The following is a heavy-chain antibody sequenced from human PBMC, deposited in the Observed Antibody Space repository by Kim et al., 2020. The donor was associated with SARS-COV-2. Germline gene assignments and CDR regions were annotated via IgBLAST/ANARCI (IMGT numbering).Heavy chain of an antibody. D-gene: IGHD3-10*01. J-gene: IGHJ6*02. CDR1: GDSVSSNSAA. CDR2: TYYRSKWYN. Sequence: SQTLSLTCAISGDSVSSNSAAWNWIRQSPSRGLEWLGRTYYRSKWYNDYAVSVKSRITINPDTSKNQFSLQLNSVTPEDTAVYYCARGTHYYGSGRPYGMDVWGQGTTVTVSS. V-gene: IGHV6-1*01. CDR3: ARGTHYYGSGRPYGMDV.